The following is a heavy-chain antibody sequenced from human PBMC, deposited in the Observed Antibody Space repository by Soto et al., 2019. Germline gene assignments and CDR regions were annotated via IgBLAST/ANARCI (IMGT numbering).Heavy chain of an antibody. CDR1: GGTFSSYT. CDR3: ARSYCSGGTCFHDWFDP. V-gene: IGHV1-69*01. D-gene: IGHD2-15*01. Sequence: QVQLVQSGAEVKKPGSSVKVSCKASGGTFSSYTFNWVRQAPGQGLEWMGRINPILGSANHAQKFQGRVTLTADASTSTAYMELRSLRSDDTAVYYCARSYCSGGTCFHDWFDPWGQGTLVTVSS. CDR2: INPILGSA. J-gene: IGHJ5*02.